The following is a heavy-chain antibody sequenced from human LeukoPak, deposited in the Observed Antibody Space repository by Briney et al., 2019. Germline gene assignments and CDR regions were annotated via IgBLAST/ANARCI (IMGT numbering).Heavy chain of an antibody. CDR2: INAAGHT. CDR1: GFTFNTYD. D-gene: IGHD4-23*01. J-gene: IGHJ3*02. CDR3: ARTSKVTSAMDI. V-gene: IGHV3-13*01. Sequence: GGSLRLSCAASGFTFNTYDLHWVRQDIGKGLEWIPNINAAGHTFYSGSVTGRFTISRENARNSLYLQMNNVRVGDTAVYYCARTSKVTSAMDIWGQGTVVIVSS.